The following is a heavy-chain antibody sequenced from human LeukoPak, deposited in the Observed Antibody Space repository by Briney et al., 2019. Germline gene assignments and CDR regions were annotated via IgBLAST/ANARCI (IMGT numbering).Heavy chain of an antibody. V-gene: IGHV1-69*02. CDR2: IIPIFGIA. CDR1: GDTFTKYH. Sequence: GASVKVSCTASGDTFTKYHMHWVRQAPGQGLEWMGRIIPIFGIANYAQKFQGRVTITADKSTSTAYMELSSLRSEDTAVYYCASPWGSPTSYGMDVWGQGTTVTVSS. D-gene: IGHD7-27*01. J-gene: IGHJ6*02. CDR3: ASPWGSPTSYGMDV.